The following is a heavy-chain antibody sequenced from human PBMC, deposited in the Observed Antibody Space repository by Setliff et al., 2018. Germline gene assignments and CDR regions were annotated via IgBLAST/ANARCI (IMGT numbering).Heavy chain of an antibody. CDR1: GGSISNSFNY. Sequence: SETLSLTCTVPGGSISNSFNYWGWIRQSPGKGLEWIGSIYYSGSTHYNPSLRNRVTISIDTSKNQFSLTLSSVTAADTAVYYCARARPATIAGVVPGVADFGIDVWGQGTTVTVSS. CDR3: ARARPATIAGVVPGVADFGIDV. J-gene: IGHJ6*02. V-gene: IGHV4-39*07. CDR2: IYYSGST. D-gene: IGHD2-2*01.